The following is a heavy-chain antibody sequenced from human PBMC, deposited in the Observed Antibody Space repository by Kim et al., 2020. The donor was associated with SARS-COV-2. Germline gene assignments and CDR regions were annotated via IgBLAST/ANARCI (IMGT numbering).Heavy chain of an antibody. V-gene: IGHV3-23*01. Sequence: VKARFTISGDNSRNTWYLQMNSLRAEDTAVYYCARGTGRYYGSGSFNYFDSWGQGSLVTVSS. J-gene: IGHJ4*02. D-gene: IGHD3-10*01. CDR3: ARGTGRYYGSGSFNYFDS.